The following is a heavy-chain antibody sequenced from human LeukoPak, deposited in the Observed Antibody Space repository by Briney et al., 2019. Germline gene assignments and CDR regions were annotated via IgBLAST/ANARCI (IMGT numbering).Heavy chain of an antibody. Sequence: PSETLSLTCAVSGGSISSGGYSWSWIRQPPGKGLEWIGYIYHSGSTYNNPSLKSRVTISVDRSKNQFSLKLSSVTAADTAVYYCARRGEYLPKNWFDPWGQGTLVTVSS. CDR3: ARRGEYLPKNWFDP. CDR2: IYHSGST. CDR1: GGSISSGGYS. J-gene: IGHJ5*02. V-gene: IGHV4-30-2*01. D-gene: IGHD3-10*01.